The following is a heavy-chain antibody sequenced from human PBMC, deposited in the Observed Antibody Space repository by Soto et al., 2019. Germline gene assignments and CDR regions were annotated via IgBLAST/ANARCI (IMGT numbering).Heavy chain of an antibody. V-gene: IGHV3-30*03. Sequence: PLRHPSGVSGCTSGGLGRRGIIQAQGKGLERVAVISYDGSNKYYAASVKGRFTVSRDNSVNTLYLQLNSLRADDTAVYYCSREGAVPAAIGHYYYGMDVWGQGPTVTVYS. CDR2: ISYDGSNK. D-gene: IGHD2-2*01. CDR3: SREGAVPAAIGHYYYGMDV. J-gene: IGHJ6*02. CDR1: GCTSGGLG.